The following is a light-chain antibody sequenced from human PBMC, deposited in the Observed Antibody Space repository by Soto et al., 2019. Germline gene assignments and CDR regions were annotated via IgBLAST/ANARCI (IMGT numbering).Light chain of an antibody. CDR2: NNN. CDR1: SSNIGSNY. CDR3: AAWDDSLSGPV. V-gene: IGLV1-47*01. J-gene: IGLJ3*02. Sequence: QSVLTQPTSASGTPGQRATISCSGSSSNIGSNYVFCYQQLPGTAPKLLIYNNNQRPSGVPDRFSGSKSGTSASLAISGIRSDDESDYYCAAWDDSLSGPVFGGGTKLTVL.